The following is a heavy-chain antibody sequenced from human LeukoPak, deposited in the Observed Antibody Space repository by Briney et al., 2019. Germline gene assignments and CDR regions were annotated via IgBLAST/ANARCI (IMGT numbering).Heavy chain of an antibody. V-gene: IGHV4-34*01. Sequence: PSETLSLTCAVYGGSFSGYYWCWIRQPPGKGLEWIGEVNHSGSTNYNPSLKSRVTMSVDTSKNQFSLKLSSVTAADTAVYYCARGEAAAGPMAYMDVWDTAATVTVSS. CDR2: VNHSGST. CDR3: ARGEAAAGPMAYMDV. J-gene: IGHJ6*03. CDR1: GGSFSGYY. D-gene: IGHD6-13*01.